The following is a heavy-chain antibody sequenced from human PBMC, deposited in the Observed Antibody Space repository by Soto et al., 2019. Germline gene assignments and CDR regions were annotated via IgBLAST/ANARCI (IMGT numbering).Heavy chain of an antibody. Sequence: GGSLRLSCAASGFLFSDHYMSWIRQAPGKGPEWISYISSTTIYYADSVRGRFTVSRNNAKNSLHLQMNSLRAEDTAVYYCARDPTMRGYFHFDPRGQGTLVTVSS. CDR3: ARDPTMRGYFHFDP. V-gene: IGHV3-11*01. D-gene: IGHD2-15*01. J-gene: IGHJ5*02. CDR2: ISSTTI. CDR1: GFLFSDHY.